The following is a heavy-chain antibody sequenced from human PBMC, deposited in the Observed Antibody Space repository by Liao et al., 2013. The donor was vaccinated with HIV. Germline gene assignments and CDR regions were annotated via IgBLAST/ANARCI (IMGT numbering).Heavy chain of an antibody. D-gene: IGHD3-10*01. CDR1: GGSINNYL. J-gene: IGHJ3*02. Sequence: VQLQESGPGLVKPSDTLSLTCTVSGGSINNYLWSWIRQPAGKGLEWIGRIKTSGSPTYNPSLKSRVTMSIDTSRNQFSVNLNSVTAADTAVYYCAGRLWFGEFDAFDIWGQGTNGHRLF. CDR2: IKTSGSP. V-gene: IGHV4-4*07. CDR3: AGRLWFGEFDAFDI.